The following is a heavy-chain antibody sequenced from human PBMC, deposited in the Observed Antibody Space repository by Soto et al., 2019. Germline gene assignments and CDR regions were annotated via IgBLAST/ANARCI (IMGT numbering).Heavy chain of an antibody. CDR1: GFTFSSYA. CDR2: ISGSGGST. Sequence: GGSLRLSCAASGFTFSSYAMSWVRQAPGKGLEWVSAISGSGGSTYYADSVKGRFTISRDNSKNTLYQQMNSLRAEDTAVYYCAKDLTQQQLAPGFDSWGQGTLVTVSS. D-gene: IGHD6-13*01. CDR3: AKDLTQQQLAPGFDS. V-gene: IGHV3-23*01. J-gene: IGHJ4*02.